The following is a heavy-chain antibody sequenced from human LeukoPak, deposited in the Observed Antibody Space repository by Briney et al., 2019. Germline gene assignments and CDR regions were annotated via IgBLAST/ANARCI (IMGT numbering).Heavy chain of an antibody. Sequence: SETLSLTCAVYGGSFSGYYWSWIRQLPGKGLEWIGEINHSGSTNYNPSLKSRVTISVDTSKNQFSLKLSSVTAADTAVYYCASAAYCGGDCYPSSRFDYWGQGTLVTVSS. V-gene: IGHV4-34*01. J-gene: IGHJ4*02. CDR3: ASAAYCGGDCYPSSRFDY. D-gene: IGHD2-21*02. CDR2: INHSGST. CDR1: GGSFSGYY.